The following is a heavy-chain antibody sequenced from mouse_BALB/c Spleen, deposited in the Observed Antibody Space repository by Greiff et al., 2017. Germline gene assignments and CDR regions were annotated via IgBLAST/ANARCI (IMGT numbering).Heavy chain of an antibody. V-gene: IGHV5-12-2*01. D-gene: IGHD2-3*01. J-gene: IGHJ4*01. Sequence: DVMLVESGGGLVQPGGSLKLSCAASGFTFSSYTMSWVRQTPEKRLEWVAYISNGGGSTYYPDTVKGRFTISRDNAKNTLYLQMSSLKSEDTAMYYCARHDGYYHYAMDYWGQGTSVTVSS. CDR1: GFTFSSYT. CDR3: ARHDGYYHYAMDY. CDR2: ISNGGGST.